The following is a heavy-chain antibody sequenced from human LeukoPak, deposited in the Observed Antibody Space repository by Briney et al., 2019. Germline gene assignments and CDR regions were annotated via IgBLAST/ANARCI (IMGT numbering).Heavy chain of an antibody. J-gene: IGHJ4*02. Sequence: GGSLRLSCAASGFTVSSNYMSWVRQAPGKGLEWVSVIYSGDSTYYADSVKGRFTISRHNSKNTLYLQMNSLRAEDTAVYYCARDSRLGYCSSTSCSDYWGQGTLVTVSS. D-gene: IGHD2-2*01. CDR1: GFTVSSNY. CDR3: ARDSRLGYCSSTSCSDY. V-gene: IGHV3-53*04. CDR2: IYSGDST.